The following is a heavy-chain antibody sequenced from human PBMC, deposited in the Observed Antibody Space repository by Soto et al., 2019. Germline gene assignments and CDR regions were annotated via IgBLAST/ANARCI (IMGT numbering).Heavy chain of an antibody. Sequence: EVQLLESGGGLVQPGGSLRLSCAASGFTFSSYAMRWGRRAPGKGLVWVSGIRGSGGGTYYADCVKARFTIYKDNTKNTLYLQMTSLRAEDTAVYYCARRGSGSYYDYWGQGTLVTVSS. CDR2: IRGSGGGT. CDR3: ARRGSGSYYDY. CDR1: GFTFSSYA. D-gene: IGHD1-26*01. J-gene: IGHJ4*02. V-gene: IGHV3-23*01.